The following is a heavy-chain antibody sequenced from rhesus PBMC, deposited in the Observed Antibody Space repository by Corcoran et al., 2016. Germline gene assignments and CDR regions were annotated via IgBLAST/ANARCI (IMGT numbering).Heavy chain of an antibody. CDR2: ISSGGGST. J-gene: IGHJ4*01. Sequence: VESGGGLVQPGGSLRLSCAASGFTFSSYGMSWVRQAPGKGLEWVSYISSGGGSTYYADSVKGRFTISRDNSKKTLSLQMNSLRAEDTAVYYCAKNGFYYDNWGQGVLVTVSS. V-gene: IGHV3S5*01. CDR1: GFTFSSYG. CDR3: AKNGFYYDN. D-gene: IGHD3-28*01.